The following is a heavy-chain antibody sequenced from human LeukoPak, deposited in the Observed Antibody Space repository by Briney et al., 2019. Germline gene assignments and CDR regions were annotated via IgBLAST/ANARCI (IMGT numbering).Heavy chain of an antibody. Sequence: PGGSLRLSCAASGFTFSDYAMHWLRQAPGKGLEWVAVISYDGSKKYYADSVKGRFTISRDNSKNTLHLQMNSLRVEDTAVYYCARVQREYYYDSSGIMGNWGQGTLVTVSS. CDR2: ISYDGSKK. J-gene: IGHJ4*02. CDR1: GFTFSDYA. D-gene: IGHD3-22*01. CDR3: ARVQREYYYDSSGIMGN. V-gene: IGHV3-30*04.